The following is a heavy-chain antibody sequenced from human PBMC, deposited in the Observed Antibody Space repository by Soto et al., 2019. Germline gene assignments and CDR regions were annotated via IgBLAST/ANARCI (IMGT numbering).Heavy chain of an antibody. CDR1: GFTFSSYT. Sequence: EVQLVESGGGLVQPGGSLRLSCAASGFTFSSYTMNWVRQAPGKGLEWVSYISSSSSTIYYADSVKGRFTISSDNAKNSLYLQMSSLRDEDTAVYYWAREGGIAVAGTAGDYWGQGTLVTVSS. CDR3: AREGGIAVAGTAGDY. CDR2: ISSSSSTI. D-gene: IGHD6-19*01. V-gene: IGHV3-48*02. J-gene: IGHJ4*02.